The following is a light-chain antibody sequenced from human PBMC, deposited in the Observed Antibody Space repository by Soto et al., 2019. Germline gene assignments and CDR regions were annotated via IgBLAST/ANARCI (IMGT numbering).Light chain of an antibody. J-gene: IGKJ1*01. CDR3: QQYGSSLSWT. CDR2: GAS. V-gene: IGKV3-20*01. Sequence: EIVLTQSPGTLSLSPGERATLSCRASQSVSSSYLACYQQKPGQAPSLLIYGASSSATVIPDRFSGSGSGTEVTLTISRLEPEDFAVYYCQQYGSSLSWTFGQGTKVEIK. CDR1: QSVSSSY.